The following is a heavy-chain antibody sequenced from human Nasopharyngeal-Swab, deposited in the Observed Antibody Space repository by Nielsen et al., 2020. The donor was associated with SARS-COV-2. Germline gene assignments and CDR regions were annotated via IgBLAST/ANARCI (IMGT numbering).Heavy chain of an antibody. Sequence: GGSLRLSFAASGFVFSGSAIHWVRQASGRGLDWVGRIGDKAHNYATTYAASVKGRFTISRDDSKNTAFLQMDSLNTEDTALYYCTTDYYFDYWGQGTLVTVSS. D-gene: IGHD4/OR15-4a*01. CDR3: TTDYYFDY. CDR2: IGDKAHNYAT. J-gene: IGHJ4*02. V-gene: IGHV3-73*01. CDR1: GFVFSGSA.